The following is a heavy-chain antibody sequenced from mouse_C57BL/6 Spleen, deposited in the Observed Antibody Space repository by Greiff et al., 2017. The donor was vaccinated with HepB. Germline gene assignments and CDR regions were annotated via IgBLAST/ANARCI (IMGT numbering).Heavy chain of an antibody. D-gene: IGHD1-1*01. CDR1: GFTFSDYG. CDR3: ARPTTVVNWYFDV. V-gene: IGHV5-17*01. Sequence: EVQLKESGGGLVKPGGSLKLSCAASGFTFSDYGMHWVRQAPEKGLEWVAYISSGSSTIYYADTVKGRFTISRDNAKNTLFLQMTSLRSEDTAMYYCARPTTVVNWYFDVWGTGTTVTVSS. CDR2: ISSGSSTI. J-gene: IGHJ1*03.